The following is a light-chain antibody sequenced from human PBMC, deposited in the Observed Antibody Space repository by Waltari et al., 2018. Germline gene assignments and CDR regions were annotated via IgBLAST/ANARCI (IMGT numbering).Light chain of an antibody. CDR1: TGPVTSGPY. CDR2: DTT. CDR3: FVSYDGAEGV. Sequence: QALVTQEPSLTVSPGGTVPLTCRPITGPVTSGPYPYWFQQKPGQAPRTLISDTTNKNSWTPARFSGSLLGGKAALTLSGAQPEDEADYYCFVSYDGAEGVFGGGTKLTVL. J-gene: IGLJ3*02. V-gene: IGLV7-46*01.